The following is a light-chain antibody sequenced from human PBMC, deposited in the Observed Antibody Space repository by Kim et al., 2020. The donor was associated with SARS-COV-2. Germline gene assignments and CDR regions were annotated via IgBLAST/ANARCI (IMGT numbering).Light chain of an antibody. CDR3: QQYYFNPYT. CDR2: RAS. V-gene: IGKV1-5*03. J-gene: IGKJ2*01. CDR1: QNVISC. Sequence: ASIGDRVTITCRASQNVISCLAWYQQKPGKAPKLLIYRASTLESGVPARFSGSGFGTEFTLTISSLQPDDFATYYCQQYYFNPYTFGQGTKLEI.